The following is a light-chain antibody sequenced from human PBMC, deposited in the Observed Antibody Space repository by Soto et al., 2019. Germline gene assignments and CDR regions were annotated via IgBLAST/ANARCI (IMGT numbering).Light chain of an antibody. CDR2: DSN. V-gene: IGLV1-51*01. CDR3: GAWDDSLTAGV. Sequence: QSVLTQPPSVSAAPGQTVTIPCSGSSSNIGKNYVSWYQQLPGTAPKLLIYDSNKRPSGIPDRFSGSRSGTSATLGITGLQTGDEADYYCGAWDDSLTAGVFGGVTKLTVL. J-gene: IGLJ2*01. CDR1: SSNIGKNY.